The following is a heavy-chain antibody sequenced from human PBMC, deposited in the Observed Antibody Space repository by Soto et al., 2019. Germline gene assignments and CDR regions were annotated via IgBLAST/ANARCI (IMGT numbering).Heavy chain of an antibody. CDR2: MNPNSGNT. D-gene: IGHD3-3*01. J-gene: IGHJ6*02. Sequence: ASVKVSCKASGYTFTGYYMHWVRQATGQGLEWMGWMNPNSGNTGYAQKFQGRVTMTRNTSISTAYMELSSLGSEDTAVYYCARITIFGVVIIPYYYYGMDVWGQGTTVTVSS. CDR1: GYTFTGYY. CDR3: ARITIFGVVIIPYYYYGMDV. V-gene: IGHV1-8*02.